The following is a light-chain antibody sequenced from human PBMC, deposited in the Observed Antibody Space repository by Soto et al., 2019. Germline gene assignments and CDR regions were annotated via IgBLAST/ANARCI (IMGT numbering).Light chain of an antibody. V-gene: IGKV3-20*01. CDR2: DAS. J-gene: IGKJ1*01. CDR1: QSVSSSY. CDR3: QQYGSSAWT. Sequence: EIVLTQSPGTLSLSPGERATLSCRASQSVSSSYLAWYQQKPGQAPRLLIYDASSRASGVPDRFSGSGSGTDFTLTFSRLEPEDFAVYYCQQYGSSAWTFGQGTKVEI.